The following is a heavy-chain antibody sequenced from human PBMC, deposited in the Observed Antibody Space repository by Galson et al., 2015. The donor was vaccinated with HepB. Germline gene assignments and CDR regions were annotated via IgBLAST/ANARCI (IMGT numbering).Heavy chain of an antibody. CDR3: TRIYDSSGYYHSNPLNDFDY. V-gene: IGHV3-49*04. D-gene: IGHD3-22*01. J-gene: IGHJ4*02. CDR1: GFTFGDYA. CDR2: IRSKAYGGTT. Sequence: SLRLSCAASGFTFGDYAMSWVRQAPGKGLEWVGFIRSKAYGGTTEYAASVKGRFTISRDDSKSIAYLQMNSLKTEDTAVYYCTRIYDSSGYYHSNPLNDFDYWGQGTLVTVSS.